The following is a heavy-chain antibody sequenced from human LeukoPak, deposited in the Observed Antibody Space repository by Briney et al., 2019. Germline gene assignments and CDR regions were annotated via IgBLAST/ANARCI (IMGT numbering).Heavy chain of an antibody. V-gene: IGHV4-59*01. CDR2: IYHSGST. J-gene: IGHJ3*02. CDR1: GDSITSYY. D-gene: IGHD3-3*01. Sequence: ASETLSLTCTVSGDSITSYYWNWLRQPPGKGLEWIGHIYHSGSTNYNPSLKSRVTTSVDTSKNQISLKLSSVTAADTAVYYCARPASAYYVNEGFDIWGQGTMVTVSS. CDR3: ARPASAYYVNEGFDI.